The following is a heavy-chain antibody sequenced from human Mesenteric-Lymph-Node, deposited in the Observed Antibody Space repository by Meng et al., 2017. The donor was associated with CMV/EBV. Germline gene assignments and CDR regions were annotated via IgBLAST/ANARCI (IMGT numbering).Heavy chain of an antibody. D-gene: IGHD5-12*01. CDR1: GGSFSGYY. CDR3: ARDSGYDTFPYYYYYGMDV. Sequence: GSLRLSCAVYGGSFSGYYWSWIRQPPGKGLEWIGEINHSGSTNYNPSLKSRVTISVDTSKNQFSLKLSSVTAADTAVYYCARDSGYDTFPYYYYYGMDVWGQGTTVTVSS. V-gene: IGHV4-34*01. J-gene: IGHJ6*02. CDR2: INHSGST.